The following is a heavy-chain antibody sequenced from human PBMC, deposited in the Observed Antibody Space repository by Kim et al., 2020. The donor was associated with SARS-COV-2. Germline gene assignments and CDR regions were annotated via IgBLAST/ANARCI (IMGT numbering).Heavy chain of an antibody. CDR2: ISRDGGEI. CDR1: GFTFDDYA. Sequence: GGSLRLSCAASGFTFDDYAIQWVRQVPGKGLEWVSLISRDGGEIKYADSVKGRFTISRDNSKKSVYLHMNSLRREDTALYYCVRGHQWLIKNWGQGTQVTVSS. J-gene: IGHJ4*02. V-gene: IGHV3-43*02. D-gene: IGHD6-19*01. CDR3: VRGHQWLIKN.